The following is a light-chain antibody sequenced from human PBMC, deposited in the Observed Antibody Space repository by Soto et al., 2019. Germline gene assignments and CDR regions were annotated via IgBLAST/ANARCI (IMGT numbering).Light chain of an antibody. CDR3: QQTYITLWT. CDR1: QNIRTY. V-gene: IGKV1-39*01. Sequence: DIQMTQSPSSLSASVGDRVTITCRASQNIRTYVNWYQQKPGRAPKLLIFEAPRLQSGVPSRFSGSGSGTDFTLTITSLQPEDFATYYCQQTYITLWTFGQGTKVDIK. J-gene: IGKJ1*01. CDR2: EAP.